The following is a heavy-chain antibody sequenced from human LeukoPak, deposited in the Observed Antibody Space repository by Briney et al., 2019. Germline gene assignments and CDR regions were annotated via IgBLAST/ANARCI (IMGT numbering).Heavy chain of an antibody. D-gene: IGHD3-22*01. V-gene: IGHV3-23*01. Sequence: GGSLRLSCAASGFTFSSYAMSWVRQAPGKGLEWVSAISGSGGSTYYADSVKGRFTISRDNSKNTLYLQMNGLRAEDTAVYYCARDYYYDSSGYYYFDYWGQGTLVTVSS. J-gene: IGHJ4*02. CDR2: ISGSGGST. CDR3: ARDYYYDSSGYYYFDY. CDR1: GFTFSSYA.